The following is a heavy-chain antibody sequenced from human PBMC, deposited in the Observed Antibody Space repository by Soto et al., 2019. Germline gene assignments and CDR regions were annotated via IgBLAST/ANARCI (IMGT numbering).Heavy chain of an antibody. D-gene: IGHD4-17*01. J-gene: IGHJ3*02. CDR2: IYYSGST. CDR1: GGSISSYY. Sequence: QVQLQESGPGLVKPSETLSLTCTVSGGSISSYYWSWIRQPPGKGLEWIGYIYYSGSTNYNPSLKSRVSISVDTSKNQFSLKLSSVTAADTAVYCCARHTPTPVTRQTDAFDIWGQGTMVTVSS. V-gene: IGHV4-59*08. CDR3: ARHTPTPVTRQTDAFDI.